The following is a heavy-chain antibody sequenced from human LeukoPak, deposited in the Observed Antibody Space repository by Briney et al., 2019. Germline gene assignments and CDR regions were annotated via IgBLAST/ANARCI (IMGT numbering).Heavy chain of an antibody. CDR1: NYTFIRYG. V-gene: IGHV1-18*01. CDR3: AREESIGRYQFLHDT. CDR2: ISPYNGNT. D-gene: IGHD1-26*01. J-gene: IGHJ5*02. Sequence: ASVKVSCKASNYTFIRYGITWVRQAPGQGLEWLAWISPYNGNTKYAQKFQGRVTMTTDTSTSTAYMELRSMTSDDTAVYYCAREESIGRYQFLHDTWGQGTLVTVSS.